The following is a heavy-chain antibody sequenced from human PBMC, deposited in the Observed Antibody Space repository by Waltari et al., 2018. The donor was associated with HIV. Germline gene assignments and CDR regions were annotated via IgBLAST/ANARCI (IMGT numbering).Heavy chain of an antibody. V-gene: IGHV3-13*01. CDR3: TRVKSGQMHYGMDV. D-gene: IGHD3-10*01. Sequence: EVRLLQSGGGLVQPGGSLRLSCAAFGFTFRTYDMHWVRQRTGNGLEWVSTIYTTGDSFYPASVKGRFTISRENAKNSLYLQMNRLGVEDTAVYYCTRVKSGQMHYGMDVWGQGTTVTVSS. J-gene: IGHJ6*02. CDR1: GFTFRTYD. CDR2: IYTTGDS.